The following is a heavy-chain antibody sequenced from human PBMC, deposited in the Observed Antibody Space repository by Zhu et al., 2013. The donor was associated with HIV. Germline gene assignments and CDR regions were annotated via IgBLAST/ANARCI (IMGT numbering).Heavy chain of an antibody. CDR1: GFTFTSSA. D-gene: IGHD1-26*01. CDR2: IVVGSGNT. CDR3: AAGWELLLVNYYYGMDV. V-gene: IGHV1-58*01. J-gene: IGHJ6*02. Sequence: QMQLVQSGPEVKKPGTSVKVSCKASGFTFTSSAVQWVRQARGQRLEWIGWIVVGSGNTNYAQKFQERVTITRDMSTSTAYMELSSLRSEDTAVYYCAAGWELLLVNYYYGMDVWGQGTTVTVSS.